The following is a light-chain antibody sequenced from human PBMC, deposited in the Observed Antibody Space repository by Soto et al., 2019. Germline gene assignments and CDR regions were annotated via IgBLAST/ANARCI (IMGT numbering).Light chain of an antibody. V-gene: IGKV3-20*01. CDR2: GAT. Sequence: EIVFTQSPCTLSLSPGERATLSCRASQSVSSNFLAWYQQKPGQAPRLLIHGATNRATGFPDRFSGSGSGTDFTLTITSLQPEDFAVYFCQQYNNWPRTFGQGTKVDI. CDR1: QSVSSNF. J-gene: IGKJ1*01. CDR3: QQYNNWPRT.